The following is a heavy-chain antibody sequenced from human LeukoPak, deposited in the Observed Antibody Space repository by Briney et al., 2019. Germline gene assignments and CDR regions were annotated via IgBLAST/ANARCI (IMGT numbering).Heavy chain of an antibody. Sequence: SVKVSCRASGGTFSSYTISWVRQAPGQGLEWMGRIIPILGIANYAQKFQGRVTITADKSTSTAYMELSSLRSEDTAVYYCAREVLAHYYGSGSNQYFDYWGQGTLVTVSS. CDR3: AREVLAHYYGSGSNQYFDY. V-gene: IGHV1-69*04. D-gene: IGHD3-10*01. J-gene: IGHJ4*02. CDR2: IIPILGIA. CDR1: GGTFSSYT.